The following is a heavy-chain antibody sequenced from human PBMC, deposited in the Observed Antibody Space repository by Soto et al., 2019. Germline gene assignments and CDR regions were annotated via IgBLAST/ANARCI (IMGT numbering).Heavy chain of an antibody. J-gene: IGHJ4*02. CDR2: MNPNSGNT. CDR1: GYTFTSYD. Sequence: ASVKVSCKASGYTFTSYDINWVRQATGQGLEWTGWMNPNSGNTGYAQKFQGRVTMTRNTSTSTVYMELSSLRSEDTAVYYCARVAMKMATPFDYWGQGTLVTVSS. V-gene: IGHV1-8*01. D-gene: IGHD5-12*01. CDR3: ARVAMKMATPFDY.